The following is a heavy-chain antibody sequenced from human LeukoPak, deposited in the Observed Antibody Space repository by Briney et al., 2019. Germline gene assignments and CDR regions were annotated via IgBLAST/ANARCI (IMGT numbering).Heavy chain of an antibody. V-gene: IGHV3-23*01. Sequence: GGPLRLSCAASGFTFSSYAMSWVRQAPGKGLEWVSVISDSGGTTYYADSVKGRFTISRDNSKNTLDLQMNSLRAEDTAVYYCAKSMQYSSTPADYWGQGTLVTV. J-gene: IGHJ4*02. CDR3: AKSMQYSSTPADY. CDR2: ISDSGGTT. CDR1: GFTFSSYA. D-gene: IGHD6-13*01.